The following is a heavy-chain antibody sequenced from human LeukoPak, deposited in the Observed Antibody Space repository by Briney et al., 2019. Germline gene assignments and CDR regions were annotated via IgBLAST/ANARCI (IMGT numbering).Heavy chain of an antibody. CDR3: ARDLDRSTWYRGFDY. Sequence: GGSLRLSCAASGFTFSSYSMNWVRQAPGKGLEWVSSINSSSGYIYYADSVKGRFTISRDNAKNSLYLQMNSLRAEDTAVYYCARDLDRSTWYRGFDYWGKGTLITVSS. J-gene: IGHJ4*02. V-gene: IGHV3-21*01. D-gene: IGHD6-13*01. CDR2: INSSSGYI. CDR1: GFTFSSYS.